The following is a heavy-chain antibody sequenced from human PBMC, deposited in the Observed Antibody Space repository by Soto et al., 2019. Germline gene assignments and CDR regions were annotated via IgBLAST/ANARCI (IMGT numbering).Heavy chain of an antibody. CDR1: GFSLSTSGVG. V-gene: IGHV2-5*02. J-gene: IGHJ3*02. CDR2: IYWDDDK. Sequence: QITLKESGPTLVKPTQTLTLTCTFSGFSLSTSGVGVGWIRQPPGKALEWLALIYWDDDKRYSPSLKSRLTITKDTSKNQVVLTMTNMDPVDTATYYCAHRRDCSSTSCYRQRDAFDIWGQGTMVTVSS. D-gene: IGHD2-2*01. CDR3: AHRRDCSSTSCYRQRDAFDI.